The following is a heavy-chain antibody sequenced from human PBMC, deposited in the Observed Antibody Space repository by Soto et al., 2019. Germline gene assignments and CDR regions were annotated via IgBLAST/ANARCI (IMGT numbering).Heavy chain of an antibody. D-gene: IGHD6-19*01. CDR3: ARDSGGSGWYLGWFDP. J-gene: IGHJ5*02. Sequence: SETLSLTCTVSGGSVSSGSYYWSWIRQPPGKGLEWIGYIYYSGSTNYNPSLKSRVTISVDTSKNQFSLKLSSVTAADTAVYYCARDSGGSGWYLGWFDPWGQGTLVTVSS. V-gene: IGHV4-61*01. CDR2: IYYSGST. CDR1: GGSVSSGSYY.